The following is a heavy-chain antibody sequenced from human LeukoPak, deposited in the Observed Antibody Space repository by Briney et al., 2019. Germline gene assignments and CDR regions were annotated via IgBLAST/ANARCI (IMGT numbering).Heavy chain of an antibody. D-gene: IGHD3-3*01. J-gene: IGHJ4*02. CDR2: ISYDGSNK. CDR1: GFTFSSYG. V-gene: IGHV3-30*03. CDR3: ARGSPDGLWSGYDR. Sequence: GGSLRLSCAASGFTFSSYGMHWVRQAPGEGLEWVAVISYDGSNKYYADSVKGRFTISRDNSKNTLYLQMNSLRAEDTAVYYCARGSPDGLWSGYDRWGQGTLVTVSS.